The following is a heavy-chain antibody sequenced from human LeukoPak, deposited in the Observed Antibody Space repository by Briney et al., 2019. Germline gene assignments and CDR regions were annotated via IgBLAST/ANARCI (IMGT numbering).Heavy chain of an antibody. CDR3: ARSQNYYGSGDY. V-gene: IGHV4-61*01. Sequence: SETLSLTCTVSGDSVSNGNYYWSWLLQPPGEALEWIGYIYYSGSTYYNPSLEGRVTISVDTSKNQFSVKLRSVTAADTAVYYCARSQNYYGSGDYWSQGTLVTVSS. J-gene: IGHJ4*02. CDR2: IYYSGST. CDR1: GDSVSNGNYY. D-gene: IGHD3-10*01.